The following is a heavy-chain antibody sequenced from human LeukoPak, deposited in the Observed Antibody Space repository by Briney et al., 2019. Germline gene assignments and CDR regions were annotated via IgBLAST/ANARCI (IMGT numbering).Heavy chain of an antibody. V-gene: IGHV1-2*02. CDR1: GYIFSGYH. J-gene: IGHJ4*02. CDR2: INPNSGGT. D-gene: IGHD2-21*02. CDR3: ARGTVVTNIDY. Sequence: GASVKVSCKAAGYIFSGYHIHWLRQTPGQGLEWMGWINPNSGGTKYAQKFQGRVTMTRDTSISTAYMELSRLRSDDTAVYYCARGTVVTNIDYWGQGTLVTVSS.